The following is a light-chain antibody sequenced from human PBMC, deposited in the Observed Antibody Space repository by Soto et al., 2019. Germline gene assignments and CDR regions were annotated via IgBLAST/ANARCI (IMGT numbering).Light chain of an antibody. V-gene: IGKV3-20*01. Sequence: EIVLTQSPGTLSLSPRERATLSCRASQSVSNNYLAWYQHRAGQAPRLLIYGASTSPPGIPDWFSGSGSGTDFTINISRLEPEDFAVYYCQQDAAPPRTFGQGTQVEV. CDR1: QSVSNNY. J-gene: IGKJ1*01. CDR3: QQDAAPPRT. CDR2: GAS.